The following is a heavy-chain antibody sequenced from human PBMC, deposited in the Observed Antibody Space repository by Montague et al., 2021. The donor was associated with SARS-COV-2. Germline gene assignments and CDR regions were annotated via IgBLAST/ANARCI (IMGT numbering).Heavy chain of an antibody. CDR1: GGSFSAYQ. D-gene: IGHD3-22*01. CDR3: ARGKEEITMMVVVLTSASCFFDA. CDR2: IKHTGSA. J-gene: IGHJ4*02. Sequence: SETLSLTCAVYGGSFSAYQWSWIRQSPGKGLEWNGEIKHTGSASXNPYLKSQVAISMDTSKNQFYLKLSSVTAADTGTYYCARGKEEITMMVVVLTSASCFFDAWGQGTLGTVSS. V-gene: IGHV4-34*01.